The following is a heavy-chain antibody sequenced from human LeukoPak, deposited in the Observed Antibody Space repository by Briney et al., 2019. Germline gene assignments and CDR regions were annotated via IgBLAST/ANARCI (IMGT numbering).Heavy chain of an antibody. V-gene: IGHV4-39*07. Sequence: SETLSLTCTVSSGSISTSNYYWGWVRQPPGKALEWIGNIFYSGSTYYSPSLKSRVTISLDTSRNQFSLKLNSVTAADTAVYYCAKDRVFDYYDISELDYWGQGTLVTVSS. J-gene: IGHJ4*02. D-gene: IGHD3-22*01. CDR1: SGSISTSNYY. CDR3: AKDRVFDYYDISELDY. CDR2: IFYSGST.